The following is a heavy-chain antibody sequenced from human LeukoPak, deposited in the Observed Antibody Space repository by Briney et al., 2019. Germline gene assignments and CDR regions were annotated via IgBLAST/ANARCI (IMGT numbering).Heavy chain of an antibody. D-gene: IGHD3-22*01. V-gene: IGHV4-31*03. CDR3: ARARRGYYYDSSGYLVYFDY. Sequence: SQTLSLTCTVSGGSISSGGYYWSWIRQHPGKGLEWIGYIYYSGSTYYNPSLKSRVTISVDTSKNQFSLKLSSVTAADTAVYYCARARRGYYYDSSGYLVYFDYWGQGTLVTVSS. CDR1: GGSISSGGYY. CDR2: IYYSGST. J-gene: IGHJ4*02.